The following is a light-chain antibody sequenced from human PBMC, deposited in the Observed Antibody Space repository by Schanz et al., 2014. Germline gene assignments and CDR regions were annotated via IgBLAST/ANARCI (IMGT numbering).Light chain of an antibody. V-gene: IGLV2-23*01. CDR2: EGS. Sequence: QSALTQPASVSGSPGQSITFSCTGTSSDVGSNDLVSWYQQHPGKAPKLIIYEGSKRPSGVSNRFSGSKSGSTASLTISGLQAEDEADYYCFSYAGSTTSVLFGGGTKVTVL. CDR1: SSDVGSNDL. CDR3: FSYAGSTTSVL. J-gene: IGLJ3*02.